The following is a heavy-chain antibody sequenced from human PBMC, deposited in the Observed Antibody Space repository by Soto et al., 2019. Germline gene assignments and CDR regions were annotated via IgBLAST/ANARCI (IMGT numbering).Heavy chain of an antibody. D-gene: IGHD2-2*01. CDR3: ARSTSSLGYYYYMDV. J-gene: IGHJ6*03. CDR2: IWYDGSNK. Sequence: QVQLVESGGGVVQPGRSLRLSCAASGFTFSSYGMHWVRQAPGKGLEWVAVIWYDGSNKNYADSVKGRFTISRDNSKNTLYLQMNSLRAEDTAVYYCARSTSSLGYYYYMDVWGKGTTVTVSS. V-gene: IGHV3-33*01. CDR1: GFTFSSYG.